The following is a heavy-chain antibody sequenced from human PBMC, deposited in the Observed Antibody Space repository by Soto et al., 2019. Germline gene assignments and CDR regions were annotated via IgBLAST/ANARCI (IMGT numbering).Heavy chain of an antibody. Sequence: GGSLRLSCAASGFTFSSYSMNWVRHAPGKGLEWVSSISSSSSYIYYADSVKGRFTISRDNAKNSLYLQMNSLRAEDTAVYYCARGEYVLIGVVNYRNWFVPWGQGTLVTVFS. CDR3: ARGEYVLIGVVNYRNWFVP. V-gene: IGHV3-21*01. CDR2: ISSSSSYI. D-gene: IGHD3-3*01. J-gene: IGHJ5*02. CDR1: GFTFSSYS.